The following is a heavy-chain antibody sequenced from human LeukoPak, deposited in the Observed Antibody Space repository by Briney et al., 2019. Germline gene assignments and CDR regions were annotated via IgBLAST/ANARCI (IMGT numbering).Heavy chain of an antibody. D-gene: IGHD3-22*01. J-gene: IGHJ5*02. Sequence: GGSLRLSCAASGFTFSDYYMSWIRQAPGKGLEWVSYISSSGSTIYYADSVKGRFTISRDNAKNSLYLRMNSLRAEDTAVYYCALRKDSSGEFDPWGQGTLVTVSS. CDR3: ALRKDSSGEFDP. V-gene: IGHV3-11*04. CDR2: ISSSGSTI. CDR1: GFTFSDYY.